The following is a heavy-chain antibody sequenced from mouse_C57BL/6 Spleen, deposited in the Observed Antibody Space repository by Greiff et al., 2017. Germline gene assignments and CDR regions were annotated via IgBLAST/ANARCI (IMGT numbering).Heavy chain of an antibody. V-gene: IGHV14-3*01. CDR1: GFNIKNTY. CDR3: ATMVTTDAMDY. CDR2: IDPANGNT. D-gene: IGHD2-2*01. Sequence: EVKLVESVAELVRPGASVKLSCTASGFNIKNTYMHWVKQRPEQGLEWIGRIDPANGNTKYAPKFQGKATITADTSSNTAYLQLSSLTSEDTAIYYCATMVTTDAMDYWGQGTSVTVSS. J-gene: IGHJ4*01.